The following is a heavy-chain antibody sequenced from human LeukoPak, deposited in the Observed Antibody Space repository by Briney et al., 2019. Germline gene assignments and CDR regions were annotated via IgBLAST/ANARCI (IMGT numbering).Heavy chain of an antibody. CDR2: ISYDGSNR. CDR3: AKGAGIDY. CDR1: EFTFNNYG. D-gene: IGHD1-14*01. V-gene: IGHV3-30*18. J-gene: IGHJ4*02. Sequence: PEGSLRLSCAASEFTFNNYGIHWVRQAPGKGLEWVAVISYDGSNRYYADSLKGRFTISRDNSKNTVYLQMNSLRAEDTAVYYCAKGAGIDYWGQGTLVTVSS.